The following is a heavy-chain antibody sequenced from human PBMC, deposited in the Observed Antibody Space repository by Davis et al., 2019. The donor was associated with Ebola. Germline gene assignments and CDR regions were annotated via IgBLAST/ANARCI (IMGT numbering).Heavy chain of an antibody. J-gene: IGHJ6*02. CDR3: ARVNRYYYYGMDV. Sequence: SETLSLTCAVYGGSFSGYYWSWIRQPPGKGLEWIGEINHSGSTNYNPSLKSRVTISVDTSKNQFSLKLSSVTAADTAVYYCARVNRYYYYGMDVWGQGTTVTVS. CDR2: INHSGST. V-gene: IGHV4-34*01. D-gene: IGHD1-14*01. CDR1: GGSFSGYY.